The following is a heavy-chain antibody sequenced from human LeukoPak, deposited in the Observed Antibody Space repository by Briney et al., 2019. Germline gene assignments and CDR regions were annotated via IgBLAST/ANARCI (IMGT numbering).Heavy chain of an antibody. J-gene: IGHJ4*02. Sequence: SETLSLTCTVSGGSISTYYWSWIRQPPGKRLEWIGYIYSSGSTNYNPSLKSRVTISIDTSKNQFSLKLTSVTAADTAIYYCARLVGAFPYQFDFWGQGALVTVSS. V-gene: IGHV4-59*08. D-gene: IGHD1-26*01. CDR2: IYSSGST. CDR3: ARLVGAFPYQFDF. CDR1: GGSISTYY.